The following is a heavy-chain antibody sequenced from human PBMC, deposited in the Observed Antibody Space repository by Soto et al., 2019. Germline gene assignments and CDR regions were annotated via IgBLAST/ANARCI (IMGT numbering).Heavy chain of an antibody. V-gene: IGHV3-7*01. CDR3: VSGGNFFVY. CDR2: LDQVGSER. D-gene: IGHD3-16*01. Sequence: EVQLVESGGGLVQPGGSLRLSCAASGFTFSTYWMTWVRRPPGKGLEWVANLDQVGSERYYVDSVRGRFTISRDNAKNTLYLQMNSLRTEDTAVYYAVSGGNFFVYWGQGTLVTVSP. CDR1: GFTFSTYW. J-gene: IGHJ4*02.